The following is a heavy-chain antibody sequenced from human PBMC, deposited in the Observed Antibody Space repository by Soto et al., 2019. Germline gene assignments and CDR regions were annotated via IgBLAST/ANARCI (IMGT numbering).Heavy chain of an antibody. J-gene: IGHJ4*02. V-gene: IGHV1-69*19. Sequence: VHLVQSGAEMKKPGSSVKVSCQSSGGTFNTYAMNWVRQAPGQGPEWMGDISPMFGAANYAPKFQGRVTITADESTGTSYMQLSSLTSEDTALYCCAREVQVHTPAFVYWGQGTLVTVSS. CDR1: GGTFNTYA. D-gene: IGHD3-10*01. CDR2: ISPMFGAA. CDR3: AREVQVHTPAFVY.